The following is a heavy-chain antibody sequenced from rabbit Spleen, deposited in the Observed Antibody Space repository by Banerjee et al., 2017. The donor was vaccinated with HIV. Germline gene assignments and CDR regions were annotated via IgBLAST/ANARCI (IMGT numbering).Heavy chain of an antibody. V-gene: IGHV1S40*01. CDR1: GFDLSSYYY. Sequence: QSLEESGGDLVKPGASLTLTCTASGFDLSSYYYMSWVRQAPGEGLEWIGCIYTSSGSTYYANWAKGRFTISKTSSTTVTLQMTSLTAADTATFFCARETKWSVYAFDLWGPGTLVTVS. J-gene: IGHJ4*01. CDR3: ARETKWSVYAFDL. CDR2: IYTSSGST. D-gene: IGHD6-1*01.